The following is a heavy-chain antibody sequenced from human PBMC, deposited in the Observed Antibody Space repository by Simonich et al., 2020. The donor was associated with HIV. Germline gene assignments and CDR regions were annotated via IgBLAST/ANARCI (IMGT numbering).Heavy chain of an antibody. J-gene: IGHJ4*02. CDR3: ASTVDTAIDY. D-gene: IGHD5-18*01. Sequence: QVLLQESGPGVVKPSETLSLTCSVAGGSIKSYHWSWIRQPPGKGLEWIGYMYYSGSSYYSPSLKSRVTISLDTSKNQFALKVNSVTAADTAVYYCASTVDTAIDYWGQGILVTVSS. CDR2: MYYSGSS. V-gene: IGHV4-59*08. CDR1: GGSIKSYH.